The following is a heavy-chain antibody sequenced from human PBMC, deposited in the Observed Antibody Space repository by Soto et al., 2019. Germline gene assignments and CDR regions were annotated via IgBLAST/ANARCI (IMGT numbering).Heavy chain of an antibody. D-gene: IGHD5-12*01. CDR2: SQNDVITK. CDR1: GFAFQNYG. J-gene: IGHJ4*02. Sequence: GGSLRLSCAASGFAFQNYGMHWVRQAPGKGLEWVAFSQNDVITKYYADSVKGRFTISRDNSKNTLYLQMNALGAEDTAVYYCAKDNRYSGYDTRRPSDYWGQGTLVTVSS. V-gene: IGHV3-30*02. CDR3: AKDNRYSGYDTRRPSDY.